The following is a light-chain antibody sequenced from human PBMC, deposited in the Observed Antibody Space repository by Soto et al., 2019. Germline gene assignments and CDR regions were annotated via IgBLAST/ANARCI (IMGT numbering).Light chain of an antibody. CDR3: RQALQTPPLT. CDR2: LGS. J-gene: IGKJ4*01. V-gene: IGKV2-28*01. CDR1: QRLLHSNGYNY. Sequence: DIVMTQSPRSLAVTPGGPASISCRSSQRLLHSNGYNYLDWYLQKPGQSPQLLIYLGSNRATGVPHRFSGSGSGTEYTLKISRVEAEDVGVYYVRQALQTPPLTFGGGTKVEIK.